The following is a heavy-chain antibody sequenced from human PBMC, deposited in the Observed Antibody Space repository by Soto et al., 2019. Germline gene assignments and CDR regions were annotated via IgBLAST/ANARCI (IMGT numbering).Heavy chain of an antibody. CDR3: AHHPYSGRWFGSFDY. D-gene: IGHD6-13*01. J-gene: IGHJ4*02. V-gene: IGHV2-5*02. CDR1: GFSFSTGGVG. Sequence: QITLKESGPTLVKPTQTLTLTCNFSGFSFSTGGVGVGWIRQPPGKALEWLALIYWDDDKYYSPSLKSRLTITKDTSKIQVVLTMTNMDPVDTATYYCAHHPYSGRWFGSFDYWGQGTLVTVSS. CDR2: IYWDDDK.